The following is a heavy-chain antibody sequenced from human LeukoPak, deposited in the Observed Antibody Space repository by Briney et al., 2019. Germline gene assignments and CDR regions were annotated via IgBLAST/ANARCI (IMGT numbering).Heavy chain of an antibody. D-gene: IGHD3-10*01. Sequence: SGGSLRLSCAASGFTFSSAWVHWVRQAPGKGLEWVGLIKSETDGGTTDYAAPVKDRFIISRDDSKSILYLQMSSLKTEDTAIYYCTTLYRLDPWGQGTLVTVSS. J-gene: IGHJ5*02. CDR1: GFTFSSAW. V-gene: IGHV3-15*01. CDR3: TTLYRLDP. CDR2: IKSETDGGTT.